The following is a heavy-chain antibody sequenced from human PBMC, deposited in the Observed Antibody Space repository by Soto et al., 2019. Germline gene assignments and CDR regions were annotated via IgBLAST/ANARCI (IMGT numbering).Heavy chain of an antibody. CDR1: GYTFTSYE. V-gene: IGHV1-8*01. J-gene: IGHJ4*02. D-gene: IGHD3-10*01. CDR2: MNPNSGYT. CDR3: ARGELLWFGELLR. Sequence: QVQLVQSGAEVKKPGASVKVSCKASGYTFTSYEINWVRQATGQGLEWMGWMNPNSGYTGYAQKFQGRVNMTRNTSISTAYMELSSLRSDDTAVYYCARGELLWFGELLRWGQGTLVTVS.